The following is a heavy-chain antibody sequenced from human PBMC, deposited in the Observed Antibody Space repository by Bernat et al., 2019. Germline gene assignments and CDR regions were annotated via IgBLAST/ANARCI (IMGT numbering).Heavy chain of an antibody. CDR1: GFTVSSNY. CDR2: IYSGGST. V-gene: IGHV3-66*01. Sequence: EVQLVESGGGLVQPGGSLRLSCVASGFTVSSNYMSWVRQAPGKGLEWVSVIYSGGSTYYADSVKGRFTISRDNAKNSLYLQMNSLRAEDTAVYYCARVGDSWTVDFDYWGQGTLVTVSS. CDR3: ARVGDSWTVDFDY. J-gene: IGHJ4*02. D-gene: IGHD3-16*01.